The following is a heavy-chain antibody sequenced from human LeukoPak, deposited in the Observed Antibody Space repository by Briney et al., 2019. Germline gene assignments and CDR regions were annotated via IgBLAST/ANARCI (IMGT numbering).Heavy chain of an antibody. Sequence: SETLSLTCAVYGGSFSGYYWSWIRQPPGKGLEWIGEINHSGSTNYNPSLKRRVTISVETSKNQFSLKLSSVTAADTAVYYCARGHHTARFYPWGQGTLVTVSS. V-gene: IGHV4-34*01. CDR3: ARGHHTARFYP. CDR1: GGSFSGYY. CDR2: INHSGST. J-gene: IGHJ5*02. D-gene: IGHD2-21*02.